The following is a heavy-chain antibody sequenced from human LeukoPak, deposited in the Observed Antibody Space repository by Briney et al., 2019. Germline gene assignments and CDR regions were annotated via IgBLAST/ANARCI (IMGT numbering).Heavy chain of an antibody. J-gene: IGHJ3*02. V-gene: IGHV3-23*01. D-gene: IGHD3-3*01. CDR3: AKDYDSSDAFDI. CDR1: GFTFSSYS. Sequence: PGGSLRLSCAASGFTFSSYSMNWVRQAPGKGLEWVSAISGSGGSTYYADSVKGRFTITRDNSKNTLYLQMNSLRAEDTAVYYCAKDYDSSDAFDIWGQGTMVTVSS. CDR2: ISGSGGST.